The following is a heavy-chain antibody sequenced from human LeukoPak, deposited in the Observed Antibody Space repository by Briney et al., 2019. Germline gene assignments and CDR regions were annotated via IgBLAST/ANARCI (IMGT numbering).Heavy chain of an antibody. Sequence: SVKVSCKASGGTFSSYAISWVRQAPGQGLEWMGRIIPILGIANYAQKFQGRVTITADKSTSTAYMELSSLRSEDTAVYYCARSPVVAATHNWFDPWGQGTLVTVSS. D-gene: IGHD2-15*01. CDR3: ARSPVVAATHNWFDP. CDR1: GGTFSSYA. CDR2: IIPILGIA. J-gene: IGHJ5*02. V-gene: IGHV1-69*04.